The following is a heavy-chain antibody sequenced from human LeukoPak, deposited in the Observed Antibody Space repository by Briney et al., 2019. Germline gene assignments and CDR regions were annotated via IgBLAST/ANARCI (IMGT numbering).Heavy chain of an antibody. CDR3: SRDSHGDDVFDY. J-gene: IGHJ4*02. CDR1: GFTFSDFA. CDR2: IRRRSYSGTP. Sequence: GGSLTLSCKVSGFTFSDFAMTWVRQPPGKGLEWLGFIRRRSYSGTPGYAASVRGRFTISIDDSKNIAFLQMNNLKTEDTAIYYCSRDSHGDDVFDYWGQGAVVTVSS. D-gene: IGHD3-3*01. V-gene: IGHV3-49*04.